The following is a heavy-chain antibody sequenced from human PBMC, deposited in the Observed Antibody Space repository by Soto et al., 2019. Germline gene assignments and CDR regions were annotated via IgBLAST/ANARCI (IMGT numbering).Heavy chain of an antibody. V-gene: IGHV3-23*01. CDR2: ISGNGGST. CDR1: GFTFSVYA. J-gene: IGHJ4*02. Sequence: PGGSLRLSCGASGFTFSVYAMTWVRQAPGKGLEWVSAISGNGGSTYYADSVKGRFTISRDNSKSTLHLQMNSLRVEDTAVYYCARGIGIFGVVIRVGYWGQGTLVTVSS. D-gene: IGHD3-3*01. CDR3: ARGIGIFGVVIRVGY.